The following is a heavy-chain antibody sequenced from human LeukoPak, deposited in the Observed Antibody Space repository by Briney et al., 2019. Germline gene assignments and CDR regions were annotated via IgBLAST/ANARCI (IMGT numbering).Heavy chain of an antibody. CDR2: IYYSGST. CDR3: ARDLPHYDFWSGYSSTGQFDY. CDR1: GGSISSYY. V-gene: IGHV4-59*01. J-gene: IGHJ4*02. Sequence: SETLSLTCTVSGGSISSYYWSWIRQPPGKGLEWIGYIYYSGSTNYNPSLKSRVTISVDTSKNQFSLKLSYVTAADTAVYYCARDLPHYDFWSGYSSTGQFDYWGQGTLVTVSS. D-gene: IGHD3-3*01.